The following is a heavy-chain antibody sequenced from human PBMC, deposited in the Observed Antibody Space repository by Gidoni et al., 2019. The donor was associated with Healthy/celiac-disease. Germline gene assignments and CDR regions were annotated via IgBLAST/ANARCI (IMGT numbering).Heavy chain of an antibody. D-gene: IGHD3-22*01. CDR2: INAGNGNT. J-gene: IGHJ6*02. CDR3: ARSPTYYYDSSGYYYQYYYYGMDV. V-gene: IGHV1-3*01. Sequence: QVQLVQSGAEVKKPGASVKVSCKASGYTFTSYAMHWVRQAPGQRLEWMGWINAGNGNTKYSQKFQGRVTITRDTSASTAYMELSSLRSEDTAVYYCARSPTYYYDSSGYYYQYYYYGMDVWGQGTTVTVSS. CDR1: GYTFTSYA.